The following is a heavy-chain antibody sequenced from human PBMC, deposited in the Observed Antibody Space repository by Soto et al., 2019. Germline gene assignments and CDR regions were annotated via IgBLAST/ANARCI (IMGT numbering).Heavy chain of an antibody. CDR2: ISAYNGNT. J-gene: IGHJ4*02. CDR1: GYTFTSYG. Sequence: ASVKVSCKASGYTFTSYGISWVRQAPGQGLEWMGWISAYNGNTNYAQKLQGRVTMTTDTSTSTAYMELRSLRSDDTAVYYCARDRTDFEVFPFDYWGQGTLVTVSS. CDR3: ARDRTDFEVFPFDY. D-gene: IGHD3-9*01. V-gene: IGHV1-18*01.